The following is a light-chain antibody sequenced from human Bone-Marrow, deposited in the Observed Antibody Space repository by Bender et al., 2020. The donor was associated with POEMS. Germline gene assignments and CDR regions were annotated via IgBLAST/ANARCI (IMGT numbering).Light chain of an antibody. J-gene: IGLJ3*02. CDR1: ALSKQY. CDR3: QVWDSINESWV. V-gene: IGLV3-25*02. CDR2: KDS. Sequence: SYGLTQPPSVSVSPGQTARITCFGDALSKQYAYWYQQKPGQAPVLVIYKDSERPSGIPERFSGSNSGNTATLTIARVEAGDEADYYCQVWDSINESWVFGGGSKLTVL.